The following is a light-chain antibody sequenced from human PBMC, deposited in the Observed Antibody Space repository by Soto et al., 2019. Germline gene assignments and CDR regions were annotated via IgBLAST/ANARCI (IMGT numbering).Light chain of an antibody. J-gene: IGLJ1*01. Sequence: QSVLIQPRSVSGSPGQSVTISCTGTNSDVGGYNYVSWYQQHPGKVPKLIIYEVTNRPSGVSNRFSGSKSGNTASLTISGLQAEDEADYYCSSYTTSSTRVFGTGTKVTVL. V-gene: IGLV2-14*01. CDR2: EVT. CDR1: NSDVGGYNY. CDR3: SSYTTSSTRV.